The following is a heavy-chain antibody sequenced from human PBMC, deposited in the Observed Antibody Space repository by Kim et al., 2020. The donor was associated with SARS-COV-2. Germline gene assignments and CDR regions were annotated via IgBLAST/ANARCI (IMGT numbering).Heavy chain of an antibody. Sequence: LKSRVTISVDTSKNQFSLKLSSVTAADTAVYYCAREMGLWYYYYYYGMDVWGQGTTVTVSS. V-gene: IGHV4-34*01. J-gene: IGHJ6*02. CDR3: AREMGLWYYYYYYGMDV. D-gene: IGHD2-21*01.